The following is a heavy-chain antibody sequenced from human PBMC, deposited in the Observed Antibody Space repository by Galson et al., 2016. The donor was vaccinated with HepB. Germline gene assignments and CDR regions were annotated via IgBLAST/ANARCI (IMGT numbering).Heavy chain of an antibody. V-gene: IGHV3-11*01. CDR1: GFIFSDYY. CDR2: IGGGGDII. D-gene: IGHD1-26*01. J-gene: IGHJ4*02. CDR3: ARTRASYFVTY. Sequence: SLRLSCAASGFIFSDYYMSWIRQAPGTGLEWVAYIGGGGDIIYYADSVKGRFTISRDNAKNSLYLQMNSLRADDTAVYYCARTRASYFVTYWGQGTLVTVSS.